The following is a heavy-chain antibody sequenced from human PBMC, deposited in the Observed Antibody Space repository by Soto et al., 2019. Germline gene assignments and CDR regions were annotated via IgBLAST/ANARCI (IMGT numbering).Heavy chain of an antibody. CDR1: GGSISSYY. CDR3: VRGQPHRITIFEVVIRSYDYGMDV. J-gene: IGHJ6*02. D-gene: IGHD3-3*01. CDR2: INYRGST. Sequence: SETLSLTCTVSGGSISSYYWTWIRQTPGKGLEWIGEINYRGSTYYNPSLESRITMAVDTSKNQFSLKLSSVTAADTAVYFCVRGQPHRITIFEVVIRSYDYGMDVWGQGTTVTVSS. V-gene: IGHV4-34*01.